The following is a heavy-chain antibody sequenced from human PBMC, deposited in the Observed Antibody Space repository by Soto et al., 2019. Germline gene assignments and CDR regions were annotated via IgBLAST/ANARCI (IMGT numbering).Heavy chain of an antibody. Sequence: SETLSLTCSVSGEPINSNSHYWAWIRQSPGKTLEWIGHISYSGKTDLNPSLRGRVTLSRDTSKNQFSLRLTSVTAADTAVYYCAGALGGRTLSWFYFDNWGQGALVTVSS. CDR1: GEPINSNSHY. D-gene: IGHD2-15*01. CDR2: ISYSGKT. V-gene: IGHV4-61*05. J-gene: IGHJ4*02. CDR3: AGALGGRTLSWFYFDN.